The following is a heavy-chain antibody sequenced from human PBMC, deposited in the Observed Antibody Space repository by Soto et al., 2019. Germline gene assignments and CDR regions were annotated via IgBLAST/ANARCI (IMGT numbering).Heavy chain of an antibody. CDR3: ARRIAAAVPFYYYYGMDV. V-gene: IGHV1-18*01. CDR2: IIAYIGNT. Sequence: ASVKVSCKASGGTFSSYAISWVRQAPGQGLEWMGWIIAYIGNTNYAQKLQGRVTMTTDTSTSTAYMELRSLRSDDTAVYYCARRIAAAVPFYYYYGMDVWGQGTTVTGSS. J-gene: IGHJ6*02. D-gene: IGHD6-13*01. CDR1: GGTFSSYA.